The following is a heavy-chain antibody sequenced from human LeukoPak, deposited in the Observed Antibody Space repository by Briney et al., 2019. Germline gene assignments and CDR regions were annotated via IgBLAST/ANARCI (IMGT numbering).Heavy chain of an antibody. J-gene: IGHJ3*01. CDR3: ARLMADPNAFDF. V-gene: IGHV4-39*01. CDR2: TYYSGTI. D-gene: IGHD2-8*01. Sequence: SETLSLTCTVSGDSIRSASYYWAWLRQPPGKGLEWIGTTYYSGTISYNSSLKSRVTISVDTSKNQVSLTVTSVTAADTAMFYCARLMADPNAFDFWGQGTMVTVSS. CDR1: GDSIRSASYY.